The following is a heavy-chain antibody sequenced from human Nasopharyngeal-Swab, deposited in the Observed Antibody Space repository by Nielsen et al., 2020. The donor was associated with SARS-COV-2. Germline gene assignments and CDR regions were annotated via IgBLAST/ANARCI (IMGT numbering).Heavy chain of an antibody. V-gene: IGHV4-59*01. CDR2: IYYSGST. CDR3: ARDPGRGFDY. Sequence: RQPPGKGLEWIGYIYYSGSTNYNPSLKSRVTISVDTSKNQFSLKLSSVTAADTAVYYCARDPGRGFDYWGQGTLVTVSS. D-gene: IGHD3-10*01. J-gene: IGHJ4*02.